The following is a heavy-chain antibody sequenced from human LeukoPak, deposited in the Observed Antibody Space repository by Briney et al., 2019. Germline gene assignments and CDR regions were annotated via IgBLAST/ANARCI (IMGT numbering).Heavy chain of an antibody. CDR2: SYHGGST. V-gene: IGHV4-38-2*01. D-gene: IGHD2-15*01. Sequence: PSETLSLTCAVSGYSITSAYYWGWIRQPPGKGLEWIGSSYHGGSTYYNPSLKSRVTISVETSKNQFSLRLNSVTAADTAVYYCARDGYCSGGSCLALNWFDPWGQGTLVAVSS. J-gene: IGHJ5*02. CDR3: ARDGYCSGGSCLALNWFDP. CDR1: GYSITSAYY.